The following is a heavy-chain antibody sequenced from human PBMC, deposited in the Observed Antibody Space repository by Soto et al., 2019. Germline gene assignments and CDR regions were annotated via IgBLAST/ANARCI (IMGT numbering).Heavy chain of an antibody. CDR2: ISGSGGST. CDR1: GFTFSSYA. CDR3: ASLPGPYGDYVDY. J-gene: IGHJ4*02. D-gene: IGHD4-17*01. Sequence: GGSLRLSCAASGFTFSSYAMSWVRQAPGKGLEWVSAISGSGGSTYYADSVKGRFTISRDNSENTLYLQMNSLRAEDTAVYYCASLPGPYGDYVDYWGQGTLVTVSS. V-gene: IGHV3-23*01.